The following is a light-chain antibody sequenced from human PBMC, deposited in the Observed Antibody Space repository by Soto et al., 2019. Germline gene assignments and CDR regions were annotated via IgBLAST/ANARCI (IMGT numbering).Light chain of an antibody. V-gene: IGKV3-20*01. CDR2: GAS. CDR1: QSVSNNY. CDR3: QQYGSSPPIT. Sequence: EIVLTQSPCTLSLSAGERSTLSFVASQSVSNNYLAWYQQKPGQAPSLLIFGASNRAPGIPDRFSGSGSGTDFTLTISRLEPEDFAVYYCQQYGSSPPITFGQGTRLEIK. J-gene: IGKJ5*01.